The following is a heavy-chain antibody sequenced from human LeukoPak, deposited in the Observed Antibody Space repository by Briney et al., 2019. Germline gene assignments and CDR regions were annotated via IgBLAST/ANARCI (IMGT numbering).Heavy chain of an antibody. D-gene: IGHD2-21*02. J-gene: IGHJ4*02. CDR2: IYYSGST. Sequence: SETLSLTCTVSGGSISSYYWSWIRQPPGKGLEWIGYIYYSGSTNYNPSLKSRVTISVDTSKNQFSLKLSSVTAADTAAYYCARQSPYCGGDCYSGGFDYWGQGTLVTVSS. CDR3: ARQSPYCGGDCYSGGFDY. CDR1: GGSISSYY. V-gene: IGHV4-59*08.